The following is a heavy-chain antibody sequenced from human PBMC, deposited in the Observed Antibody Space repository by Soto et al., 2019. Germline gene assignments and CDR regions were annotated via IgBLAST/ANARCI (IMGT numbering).Heavy chain of an antibody. CDR1: GGSITSHTHY. J-gene: IGHJ4*02. D-gene: IGHD4-17*01. V-gene: IGHV4-31*03. CDR2: IYFRGTT. CDR3: ATYDYGDFYFDD. Sequence: QVQLQESGPGLVKPSQTLSLTCTVSGGSITSHTHYWRWIRQHPGKGLEWIGNIYFRGTTYYNPTLESRVIISIDTSKNQFSLSLTSVTAADTAVYFCATYDYGDFYFDDLGQGTLVYVSS.